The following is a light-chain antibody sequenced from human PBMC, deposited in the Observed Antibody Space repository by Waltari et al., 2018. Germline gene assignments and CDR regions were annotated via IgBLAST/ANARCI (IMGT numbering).Light chain of an antibody. Sequence: QSVLSQPPSASGTPGQRVTISCSGSDYNIGNHFVYWYHQLPGAAPKLLIYRNNHRPSGVPARFSGPKSGRSASLAISGRRSEGEALYYCASWDGSLGGVLCGGGTKLTVL. V-gene: IGLV1-47*01. J-gene: IGLJ2*01. CDR2: RNN. CDR1: DYNIGNHF. CDR3: ASWDGSLGGVL.